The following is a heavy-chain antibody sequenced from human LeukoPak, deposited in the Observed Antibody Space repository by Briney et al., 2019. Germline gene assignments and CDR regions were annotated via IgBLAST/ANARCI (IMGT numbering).Heavy chain of an antibody. D-gene: IGHD2-15*01. CDR2: IIPIFGTA. V-gene: IGHV1-69*05. CDR3: ARGGVAADVPIGY. Sequence: SVKVSCKASRGTFSSYAISWVRQAPGQRLEWMGGIIPIFGTANYAQKFQGRVTITTDESTSTAYMELSSLRSEDTAVYYCARGGVAADVPIGYWGQGTLVTVSS. J-gene: IGHJ4*02. CDR1: RGTFSSYA.